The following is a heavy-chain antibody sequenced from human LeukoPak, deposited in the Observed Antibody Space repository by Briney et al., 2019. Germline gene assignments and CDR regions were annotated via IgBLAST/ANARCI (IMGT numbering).Heavy chain of an antibody. J-gene: IGHJ4*02. V-gene: IGHV1-8*01. CDR1: GYTFTSHD. Sequence: ASVKVSCKASGYTFTSHDINWVRQATGQGLEWMGWMNPNSGNTGYAQKFQGRVTMTRNTSISTAYMELSSLRSEDTAVYYCARGLREWFGELLSTPDYWGQGTLVTVSS. CDR2: MNPNSGNT. CDR3: ARGLREWFGELLSTPDY. D-gene: IGHD3-10*01.